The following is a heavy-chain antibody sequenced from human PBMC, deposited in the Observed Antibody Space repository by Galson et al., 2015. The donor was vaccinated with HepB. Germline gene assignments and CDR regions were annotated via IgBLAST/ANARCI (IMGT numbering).Heavy chain of an antibody. D-gene: IGHD6-19*01. CDR1: GFTFDDYA. CDR2: ISWNSGSI. Sequence: SLRLSCAASGFTFDDYAMHWVRQAPGEGLEWVSGISWNSGSIGYADSVKGRFTISRDNAKNSLYLQMNSLRAEDTALYYCAKDLGYSSAPYGGGMDVWGQGTTVTVSS. J-gene: IGHJ6*02. V-gene: IGHV3-9*01. CDR3: AKDLGYSSAPYGGGMDV.